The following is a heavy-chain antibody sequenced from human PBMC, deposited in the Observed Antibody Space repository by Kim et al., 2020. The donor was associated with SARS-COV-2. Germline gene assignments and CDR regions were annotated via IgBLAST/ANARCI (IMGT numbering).Heavy chain of an antibody. CDR1: EFTFSRYA. CDR2: ISGSGRST. J-gene: IGHJ6*02. D-gene: IGHD3-16*02. Sequence: GGSLRLSCAASEFTFSRYAINWVRQAPGKGLEWVSAISGSGRSTYYADSVKGRFTISRDNSKNTLYLQMNSLRAEDTAVYYCAKDRGKEGELSIYYYQYPGMDVWGQRTTVTVSS. CDR3: AKDRGKEGELSIYYYQYPGMDV. V-gene: IGHV3-23*01.